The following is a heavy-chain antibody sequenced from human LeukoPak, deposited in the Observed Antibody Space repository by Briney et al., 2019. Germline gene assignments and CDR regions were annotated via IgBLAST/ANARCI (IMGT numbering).Heavy chain of an antibody. CDR1: GYTFTGYY. CDR3: ARSSEGRYYYDSSGFSYYYYYMDV. V-gene: IGHV1-2*02. J-gene: IGHJ6*03. D-gene: IGHD3-22*01. Sequence: ASVKVSCKASGYTFTGYYMHWVRQAPGQGLEWMGWINPNSGGTNYAQKFQGRVTMTRDTSISTAYMELSRLSSDDTAVYYCARSSEGRYYYDSSGFSYYYYYMDVWGKGTTVTISS. CDR2: INPNSGGT.